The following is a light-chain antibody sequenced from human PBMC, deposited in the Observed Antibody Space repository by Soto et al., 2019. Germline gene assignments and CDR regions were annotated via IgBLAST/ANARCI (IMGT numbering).Light chain of an antibody. CDR2: DAS. CDR3: QQYGSSPLA. CDR1: HSLSSKS. V-gene: IGKV3-20*01. Sequence: DIVLTQSPGTLSLSPGERATLSCTASHSLSSKSLVWYQQKSGQTPRVLIYDASSRATGIPDRFSGSGSGTDFTLTISRLEPEDSAVYFCQQYGSSPLAFGQGTKVDIK. J-gene: IGKJ1*01.